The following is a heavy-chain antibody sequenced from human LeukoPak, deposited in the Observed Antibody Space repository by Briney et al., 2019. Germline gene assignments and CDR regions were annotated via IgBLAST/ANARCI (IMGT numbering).Heavy chain of an antibody. V-gene: IGHV4-34*01. J-gene: IGHJ4*02. CDR2: INHSGST. CDR1: GGSFSGYY. Sequence: PSETLSLTCAVYGGSFSGYYWSWIRQPPGKGLEWIGEINHSGSTNYNPSLKSRVTISVDTSKNQFSLKLSSVTAADTAVYYCARFSYGSGSYYEYFDYWGQGTLVTVSS. CDR3: ARFSYGSGSYYEYFDY. D-gene: IGHD3-10*01.